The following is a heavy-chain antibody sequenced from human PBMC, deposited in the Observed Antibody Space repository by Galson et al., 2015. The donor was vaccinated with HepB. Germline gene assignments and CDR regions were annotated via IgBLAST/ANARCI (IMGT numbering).Heavy chain of an antibody. CDR2: ISAYNGNT. Sequence: SCKASGYTCTSYGISWVRQAPGQGLEWMGWISAYNGNTNYAQKLQGRVTMTTDTSTSTAYMELRSLRSDDTAVYYCARRYYDILTGYYSGMDVWGQGTTVTVSS. CDR1: GYTCTSYG. CDR3: ARRYYDILTGYYSGMDV. J-gene: IGHJ6*02. D-gene: IGHD3-9*01. V-gene: IGHV1-18*01.